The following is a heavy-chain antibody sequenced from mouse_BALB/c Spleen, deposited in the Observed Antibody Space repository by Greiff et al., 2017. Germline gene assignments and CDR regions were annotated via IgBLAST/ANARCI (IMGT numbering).Heavy chain of an antibody. CDR3: ARFYDYDDYYAMDY. CDR2: IWSDGST. CDR1: GFSLTSYG. Sequence: VQLVESGPDLVAPSQSLSITCTVSGFSLTSYGVHWVRQPPGKGLEWLVVIWSDGSTTYNSALKSRLSISKDNSKSQVFLKMNSLQTDDTAMYYYARFYDYDDYYAMDYWGQGTSVTVSS. J-gene: IGHJ4*01. D-gene: IGHD2-4*01. V-gene: IGHV2-6-2*01.